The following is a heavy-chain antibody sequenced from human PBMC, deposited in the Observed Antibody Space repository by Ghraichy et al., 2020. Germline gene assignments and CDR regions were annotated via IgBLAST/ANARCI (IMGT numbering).Heavy chain of an antibody. Sequence: GGSLRLSCVASGFTFSSYWMHWVRQAPGKGLVWVSRINSDGSSTSYADSVKGRFTISRDNAKNTLYLQMNSLRAEDTAVYYCARMDYYDSSGYLGYYYGMDVWGQGTTVTVSS. D-gene: IGHD3-22*01. V-gene: IGHV3-74*01. J-gene: IGHJ6*02. CDR2: INSDGSST. CDR3: ARMDYYDSSGYLGYYYGMDV. CDR1: GFTFSSYW.